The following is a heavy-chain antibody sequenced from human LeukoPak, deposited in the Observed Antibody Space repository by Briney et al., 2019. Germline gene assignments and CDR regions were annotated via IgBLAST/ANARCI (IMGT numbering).Heavy chain of an antibody. D-gene: IGHD5-18*01. CDR3: ARDQGGDSYGYALFWPMDV. J-gene: IGHJ6*04. CDR2: IYYSGTT. Sequence: RSSETLSLTCTVSGGSISSGDYYWSWIRQPPGKGLEWIGYIYYSGTTYYNPSLKNRVTISVDTSRNQFSLSLSSVTAADTAVYYCARDQGGDSYGYALFWPMDVWGKGTTVTVSS. V-gene: IGHV4-30-4*08. CDR1: GGSISSGDYY.